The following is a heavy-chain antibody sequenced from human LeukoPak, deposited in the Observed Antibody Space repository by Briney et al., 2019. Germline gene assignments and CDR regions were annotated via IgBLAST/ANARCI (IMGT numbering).Heavy chain of an antibody. V-gene: IGHV3-9*01. CDR2: ISWNSGSI. J-gene: IGHJ4*02. D-gene: IGHD3-10*01. Sequence: PGGSLRLSCAASGFTFDDYAMHWVRHAPGKGLEWVSGISWNSGSIGYADSVKGRFTISRDNAKNTLYLQMNRLTVEDTAVYYCGRGMRDYYGLDYWGQGILVTVSS. CDR1: GFTFDDYA. CDR3: GRGMRDYYGLDY.